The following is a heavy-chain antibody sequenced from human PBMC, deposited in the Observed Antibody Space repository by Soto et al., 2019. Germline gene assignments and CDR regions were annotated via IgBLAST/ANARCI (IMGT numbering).Heavy chain of an antibody. D-gene: IGHD6-13*01. CDR3: ARCSGWYGQGYFEC. V-gene: IGHV3-53*02. Sequence: DVQLVETGGGLIQTGGSLRLSCAASGFIVSSSYMSWVRQAPGKGLEWVSVLYSDGRTYDADYVKGRFTISRDNTKNTLYLQMNSLSAEDTAVYYCARCSGWYGQGYFECWGQVTLVTVSS. CDR1: GFIVSSSY. J-gene: IGHJ4*02. CDR2: LYSDGRT.